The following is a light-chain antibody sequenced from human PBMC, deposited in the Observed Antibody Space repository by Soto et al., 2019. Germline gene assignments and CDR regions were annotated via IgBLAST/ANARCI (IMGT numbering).Light chain of an antibody. Sequence: EILLTQSPATLSLSPGERATLSCRASQSVRSSLAWYQQKPGQAPRLLIYDASTRATGIPGRFSGSGSGTDFTLTISNLEPEDFADYYCQQRSSWPWTFGQGAKVEIK. V-gene: IGKV3-11*01. CDR1: QSVRSS. CDR3: QQRSSWPWT. CDR2: DAS. J-gene: IGKJ1*01.